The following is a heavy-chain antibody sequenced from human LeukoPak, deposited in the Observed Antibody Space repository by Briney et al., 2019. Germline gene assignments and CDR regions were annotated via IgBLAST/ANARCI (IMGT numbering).Heavy chain of an antibody. CDR1: GFTFSSYA. J-gene: IGHJ4*02. V-gene: IGHV3-23*01. CDR3: AKDRDDFWSGYFDY. D-gene: IGHD3-3*01. Sequence: PGGSLRLSCAASGFTFSSYAMSWVRQAPGKGLEWVSLISRGSGGSTYYADSVKGRFTISRDNSKNTLYLQMNSLRAEDTAVYYCAKDRDDFWSGYFDYWGQGTLVTVPS. CDR2: ISRGSGGST.